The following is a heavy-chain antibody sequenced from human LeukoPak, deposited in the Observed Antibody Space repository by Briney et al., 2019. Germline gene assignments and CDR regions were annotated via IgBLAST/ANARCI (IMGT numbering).Heavy chain of an antibody. D-gene: IGHD3-22*01. CDR2: INHSGST. CDR3: ITTYYYDSSGYYSLPTFDY. Sequence: SETLSLTCAVYGGSFSGYYWSWIRQPPGKGLEWIGEINHSGSTNYNPSLKSRVTISVDTSKNQFSLKLSSVTAADTAVYYCITTYYYDSSGYYSLPTFDYWGQGTLVTVSS. V-gene: IGHV4-34*01. CDR1: GGSFSGYY. J-gene: IGHJ4*02.